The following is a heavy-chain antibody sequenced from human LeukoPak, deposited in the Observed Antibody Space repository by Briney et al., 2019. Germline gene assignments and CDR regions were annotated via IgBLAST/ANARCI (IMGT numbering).Heavy chain of an antibody. CDR3: ASRIAARPIDY. CDR1: GFTFSSYA. CDR2: ISGSGGST. V-gene: IGHV3-23*01. D-gene: IGHD6-6*01. Sequence: TGGSLRLSCAASGFTFSSYAMSWVRQAPGKGLEWVSAISGSGGSTYYADSVKGRFTISRDNAKNSLYLQMNSLRAEDTAVYYCASRIAARPIDYWGQGTLVTVSS. J-gene: IGHJ4*02.